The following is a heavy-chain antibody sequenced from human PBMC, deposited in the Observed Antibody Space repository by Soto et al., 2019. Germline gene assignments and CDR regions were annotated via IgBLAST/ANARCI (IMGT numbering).Heavy chain of an antibody. CDR1: GFTVSSNY. CDR3: AKFSRGYCSATSCHQFDY. V-gene: IGHV3-23*01. D-gene: IGHD2-2*01. J-gene: IGHJ4*02. Sequence: GGSLNLSCAASGFTVSSNYMTWVRQAPGKGLEWVSSLSASGGTTHYADSVKGRFTISRDNSKNTLYLQMNSLRADDTAVYYCAKFSRGYCSATSCHQFDYWGQGTLVTVSS. CDR2: LSASGGTT.